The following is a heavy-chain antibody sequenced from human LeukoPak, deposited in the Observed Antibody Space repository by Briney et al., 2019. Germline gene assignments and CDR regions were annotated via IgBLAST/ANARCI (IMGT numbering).Heavy chain of an antibody. V-gene: IGHV3-53*01. J-gene: IGHJ5*02. CDR1: GFTVSSNY. Sequence: GGSLRLSCVVAGFTVSSNYMSWVRQAPGKGLEWVSIIYSGVNTYYADSVRGRFTISRDNSKNTVYLQMNSLRAEDTAIYYCARANSATIPGVDPWGQGTLVTVSS. CDR2: IYSGVNT. CDR3: ARANSATIPGVDP. D-gene: IGHD1-26*01.